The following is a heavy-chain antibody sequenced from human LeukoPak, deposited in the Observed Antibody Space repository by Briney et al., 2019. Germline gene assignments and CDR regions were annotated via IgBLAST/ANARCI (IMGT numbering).Heavy chain of an antibody. CDR3: ARDNGLVVVPSWFDP. D-gene: IGHD2-2*01. CDR1: GYTFTCYY. V-gene: IGHV1-2*02. Sequence: GASVKVSCKASGYTFTCYYMHWVRQAPGQGLEWMGWINPNSGGTNYAQKFQGRVTMTRDTSISTAYMELSRLRSDDTAVYYCARDNGLVVVPSWFDPWGQGALVTVSS. CDR2: INPNSGGT. J-gene: IGHJ5*02.